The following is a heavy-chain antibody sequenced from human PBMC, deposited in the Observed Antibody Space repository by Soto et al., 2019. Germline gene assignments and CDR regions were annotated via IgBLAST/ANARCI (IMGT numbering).Heavy chain of an antibody. CDR1: GGTFSTYP. D-gene: IGHD6-19*01. CDR3: AWGAANSTGWYIWFDP. CDR2: IIPKFGTT. V-gene: IGHV1-69*01. Sequence: QVQLVQSGAEVKKPGSSVKVSCKASGGTFSTYPINWVRQAPGQGLDYMGGIIPKFGTTNYAQKFRGTVTNTADESTSTAYMKLNNLRSDDTVVYYCAWGAANSTGWYIWFDPWGQGTLVNVSS. J-gene: IGHJ5*02.